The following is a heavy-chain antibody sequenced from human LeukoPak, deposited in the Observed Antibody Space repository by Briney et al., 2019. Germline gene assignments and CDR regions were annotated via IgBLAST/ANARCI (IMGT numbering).Heavy chain of an antibody. Sequence: ASVKVSCKASGYTFTSYDINWVRQATGQGLEWMGWMNPNSGNTGYAQKFQGRVTMTRNTSISTAYMELSSLRSEDTAVYYCARGDGCYYDSSGYYVWGQGTLVTVSS. D-gene: IGHD3-22*01. J-gene: IGHJ4*02. CDR3: ARGDGCYYDSSGYYV. CDR2: MNPNSGNT. CDR1: GYTFTSYD. V-gene: IGHV1-8*01.